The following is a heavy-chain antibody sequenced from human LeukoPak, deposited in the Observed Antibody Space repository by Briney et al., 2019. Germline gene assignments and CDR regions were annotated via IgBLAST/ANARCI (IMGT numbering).Heavy chain of an antibody. D-gene: IGHD2-2*01. CDR2: ISSSSSYI. J-gene: IGHJ6*03. Sequence: PGGSLRLSCAASGFTFSSYSMNWVRQAPGKGLEWVSSISSSSSYIYYADSVKGRFTISRDNAKNSLYLQMNSLRAEDTAVYYCARSRKGYQLLSTNRDYYYMDVWGKGTTVTLSS. CDR1: GFTFSSYS. CDR3: ARSRKGYQLLSTNRDYYYMDV. V-gene: IGHV3-21*01.